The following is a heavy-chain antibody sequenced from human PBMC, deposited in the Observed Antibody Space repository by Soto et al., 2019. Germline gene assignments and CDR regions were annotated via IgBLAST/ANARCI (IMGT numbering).Heavy chain of an antibody. V-gene: IGHV1-18*01. CDR2: ITAFNGNT. CDR1: GYTFTDYG. Sequence: QVHLVQSGAEVEKPGASVKVSCKASGYTFTDYGISWVRQAPGQGLQWMGWITAFNGNTKYAQQFQGRVTMTTDTSTSTAYMELRSQESDDTAVYYCARISQSDFWSGYYYFFDYWGQGTLVTVSS. CDR3: ARISQSDFWSGYYYFFDY. J-gene: IGHJ4*02. D-gene: IGHD3-3*01.